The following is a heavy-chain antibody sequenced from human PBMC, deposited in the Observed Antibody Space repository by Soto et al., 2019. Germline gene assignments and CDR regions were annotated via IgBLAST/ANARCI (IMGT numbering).Heavy chain of an antibody. CDR2: MNPDTGNT. Sequence: ASVKVSCKASGYTFTSYNFNWVRQATGQGLEWMGCMNPDTGNTGYGYKFQGRVTMTRDTSTSTAYMEVSSLRSEDTAVYFCATKWELSGYYYGMDVGGQGTPVNVSS. D-gene: IGHD1-26*01. J-gene: IGHJ6*02. CDR1: GYTFTSYN. CDR3: ATKWELSGYYYGMDV. V-gene: IGHV1-8*01.